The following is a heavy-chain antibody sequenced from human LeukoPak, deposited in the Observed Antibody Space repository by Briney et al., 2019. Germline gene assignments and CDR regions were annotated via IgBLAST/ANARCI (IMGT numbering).Heavy chain of an antibody. Sequence: SGGSLRLSCAASGFTLSSYGMHGVRQAPGKGLEWVAVISYDGSNKYYADSVKGRFTISRDNSKNTLYLQMNSLRAEDTAVYYCAKVGYYYDSSGYYDYWGQGTLVTVSS. V-gene: IGHV3-30*18. D-gene: IGHD3-22*01. CDR2: ISYDGSNK. CDR1: GFTLSSYG. CDR3: AKVGYYYDSSGYYDY. J-gene: IGHJ4*02.